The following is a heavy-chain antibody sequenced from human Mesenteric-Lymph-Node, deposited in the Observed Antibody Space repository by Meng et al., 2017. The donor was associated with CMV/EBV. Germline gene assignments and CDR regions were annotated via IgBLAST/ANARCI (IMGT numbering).Heavy chain of an antibody. Sequence: SEKVSCKASGVTFSSSAISWVRQAPGQGLEWVGGIIPLSGTTKYAQKFQGRVTIATDESTTTVYMLLTRLRSEDTAMYYCARLGYCSSTSCYYYFYAMDVWGQGTTVTVSS. D-gene: IGHD2-2*01. CDR2: IIPLSGTT. V-gene: IGHV1-69*05. CDR3: ARLGYCSSTSCYYYFYAMDV. CDR1: GVTFSSSA. J-gene: IGHJ6*02.